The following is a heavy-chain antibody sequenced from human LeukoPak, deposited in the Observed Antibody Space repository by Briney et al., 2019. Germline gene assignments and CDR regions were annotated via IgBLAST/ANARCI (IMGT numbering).Heavy chain of an antibody. Sequence: SETLSLTCTVSGGSISSGGYYWSWIRQHPGKGLEWIGYIYYSGSTYYNPSLKSRVTISVDTSKNQFSLKLSSVTAADAAVYYCARDGSRSGYALWGQGTLVTVSS. CDR3: ARDGSRSGYAL. CDR1: GGSISSGGYY. J-gene: IGHJ4*02. CDR2: IYYSGST. V-gene: IGHV4-31*03. D-gene: IGHD5-12*01.